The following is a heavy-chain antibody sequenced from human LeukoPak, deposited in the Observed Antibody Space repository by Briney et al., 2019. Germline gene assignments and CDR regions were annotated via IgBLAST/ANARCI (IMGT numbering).Heavy chain of an antibody. V-gene: IGHV3-48*03. CDR2: ISSTGRTM. CDR3: ARLSRATPDY. CDR1: GFTFSNYE. Sequence: GGSLRLSCAHSGFTFSNYEMVWVRQAPGKGLEWVSYISSTGRTMYYADSVKGRFTISRDNAKKSLYLQMNSLRAEDTAVYYCARLSRATPDYWGQGTLVTVSS. J-gene: IGHJ4*02.